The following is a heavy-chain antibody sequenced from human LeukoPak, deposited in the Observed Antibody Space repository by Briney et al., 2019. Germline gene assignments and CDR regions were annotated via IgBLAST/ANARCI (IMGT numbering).Heavy chain of an antibody. CDR3: AAQGDCGGHCYDVVWFDP. CDR1: GGSTTSYY. V-gene: IGHV4-59*08. D-gene: IGHD2-21*02. J-gene: IGHJ5*02. CDR2: IYYSGNT. Sequence: SETLSLTCTVSGGSTTSYYWSWIRQPPGKGLEWIGYIYYSGNTTYTPSLKSRVTISIDTSKNQFSLKLSSATAADTAVYYCAAQGDCGGHCYDVVWFDPWGQGTLVTVSS.